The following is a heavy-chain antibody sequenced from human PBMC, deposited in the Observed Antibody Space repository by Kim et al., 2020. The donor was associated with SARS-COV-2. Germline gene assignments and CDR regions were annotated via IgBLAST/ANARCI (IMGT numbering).Heavy chain of an antibody. V-gene: IGHV3-23*01. CDR1: GFTFSSYA. CDR3: AKDQIKYDSSGQRAKARYYFDY. D-gene: IGHD3-22*01. J-gene: IGHJ4*02. CDR2: ISGSGGST. Sequence: GGSLRLSCAASGFTFSSYAMSWVRQAPGKGLEWVSAISGSGGSTYYADSVKGRFTISRDNSKNTLYLQMNSLRAEDTAVYYCAKDQIKYDSSGQRAKARYYFDYWGQGTLVTVSS.